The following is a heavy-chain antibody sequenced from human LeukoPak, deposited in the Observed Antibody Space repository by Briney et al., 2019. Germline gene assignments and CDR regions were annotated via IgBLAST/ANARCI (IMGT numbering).Heavy chain of an antibody. D-gene: IGHD6-19*01. CDR2: FVLIFGIA. J-gene: IGHJ4*02. Sequence: SVKLSFTASGGTFSSCAISWVRQAPAQGLEWMGRFVLIFGIANYSQTFQGRVTITTDKSTSTGYMELSSLRSEDTVVYYCARPSYSSGMDWGQGTLVTVSS. CDR1: GGTFSSCA. CDR3: ARPSYSSGMD. V-gene: IGHV1-69*04.